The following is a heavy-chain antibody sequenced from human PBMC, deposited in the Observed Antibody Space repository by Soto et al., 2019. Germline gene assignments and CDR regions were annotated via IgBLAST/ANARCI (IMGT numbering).Heavy chain of an antibody. D-gene: IGHD2-2*01. CDR3: ATVKYHLNYVSRGDGYFQH. Sequence: ASVKVSCKVSGYTLTELSMHWVRQAPGKGLEWMGGFDPEDGETIYAQKFQGRVTMTEDTSTDTAYMELSSLRSEDTAVYYCATVKYHLNYVSRGDGYFQHWGQGTLVTVSS. CDR2: FDPEDGET. CDR1: GYTLTELS. J-gene: IGHJ1*01. V-gene: IGHV1-24*01.